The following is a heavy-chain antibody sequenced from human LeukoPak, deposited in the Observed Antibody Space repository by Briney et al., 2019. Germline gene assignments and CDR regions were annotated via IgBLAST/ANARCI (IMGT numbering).Heavy chain of an antibody. V-gene: IGHV3-30-3*01. CDR1: GFTFSSYA. J-gene: IGHJ4*02. D-gene: IGHD4-23*01. CDR2: ISYDGSNK. CDR3: ARDREDYGGNSFDY. Sequence: PGGSLRLSCAASGFTFSSYAMHWVRQAPGKGLEWVAVISYDGSNKYYADSVKGRFTISRDNSKNTLYLQMNSLRAEDTAVYYCARDREDYGGNSFDYWGQGTLVTVSS.